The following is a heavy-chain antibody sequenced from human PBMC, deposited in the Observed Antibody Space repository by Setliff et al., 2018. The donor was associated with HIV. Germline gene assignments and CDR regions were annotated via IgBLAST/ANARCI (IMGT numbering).Heavy chain of an antibody. J-gene: IGHJ4*02. Sequence: GGSLRLSCAASGFTFSSYAMSWVRQAPGKGLEWVSAITGSGGNTFYADSVKGRFTISRDNSKNTMYLQMNSLRAEDTAVYYCARLKTYNYDSSTDNWGQGTLVTVSS. CDR3: ARLKTYNYDSSTDN. D-gene: IGHD3-22*01. CDR2: ITGSGGNT. V-gene: IGHV3-23*01. CDR1: GFTFSSYA.